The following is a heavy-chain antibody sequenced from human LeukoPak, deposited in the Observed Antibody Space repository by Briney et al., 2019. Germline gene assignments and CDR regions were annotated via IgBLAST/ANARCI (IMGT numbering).Heavy chain of an antibody. V-gene: IGHV3-30*18. CDR2: ISYDGSYK. Sequence: GGSLRLSCAASGFTFSSYGMHWVRQAPGKGLEWVAVISYDGSYKDYADSVKGRFTISRDNSKNTLYLQMNSLRAEDTAVYYCAKAAISWGSYRDTFNIWGQGTMVTVSS. CDR1: GFTFSSYG. J-gene: IGHJ3*02. CDR3: AKAAISWGSYRDTFNI. D-gene: IGHD3-16*02.